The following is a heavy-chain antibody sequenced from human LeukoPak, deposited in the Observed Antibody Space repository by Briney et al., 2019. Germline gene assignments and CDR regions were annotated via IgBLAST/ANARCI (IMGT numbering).Heavy chain of an antibody. CDR3: ATEGGDYYDSSGQKNWFDP. J-gene: IGHJ5*02. CDR2: LDPEDGET. CDR1: GYTLTELS. Sequence: ASVKVSCKVSGYTLTELSMHWVRQAPGKGLEWMGGLDPEDGETIYAQKLQGRVTMTEDTSTDTAYMELSSLRSEDTAVYYCATEGGDYYDSSGQKNWFDPWGQGTLVTVSS. D-gene: IGHD3-22*01. V-gene: IGHV1-24*01.